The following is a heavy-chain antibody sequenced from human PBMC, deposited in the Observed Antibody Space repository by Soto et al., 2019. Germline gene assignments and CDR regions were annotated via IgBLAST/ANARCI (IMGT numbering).Heavy chain of an antibody. CDR2: FDPEDGET. D-gene: IGHD3-3*01. CDR1: GYTLTELS. CDR3: ATREYYDFWSGYSSWFDP. Sequence: ASVKVSCKVSGYTLTELSMHWVRQAPGKGLEWMRGFDPEDGETIYAQKFQGRVTMTEDTSTDTAYMELSSLRSEDTAVYYCATREYYDFWSGYSSWFDPWGQGTLVTVSS. J-gene: IGHJ5*02. V-gene: IGHV1-24*01.